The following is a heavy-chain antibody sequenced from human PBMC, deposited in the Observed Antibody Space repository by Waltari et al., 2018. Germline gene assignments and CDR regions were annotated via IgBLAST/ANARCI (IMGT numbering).Heavy chain of an antibody. CDR2: SYHSGST. V-gene: IGHV4-38-2*01. D-gene: IGHD4-4*01. CDR1: GYSISSGYY. CDR3: ARSGKTVTLWVDY. Sequence: QVQLQESGPGLVKPSETLSLTCAVSGYSISSGYYWGWLRQPPGKGLEWIGRSYHSGSTYYNPALKSRVTISVDTSKNQFSLKLSSVTAADTAVYYCARSGKTVTLWVDYWGQGTLVTVSS. J-gene: IGHJ4*02.